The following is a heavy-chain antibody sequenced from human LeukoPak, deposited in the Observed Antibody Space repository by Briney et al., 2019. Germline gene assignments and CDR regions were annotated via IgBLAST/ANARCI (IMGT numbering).Heavy chain of an antibody. CDR2: IYYSGST. Sequence: SETLSLTCTVPGGSISSYYWSWIRQPPGKGLEWIGYIYYSGSTNYNPSLKSRVTISVDTSKNQFSLKLSSVTAADTAVYYCARALFGGTIDYWGQGTLVTVSS. D-gene: IGHD3-16*01. J-gene: IGHJ4*02. V-gene: IGHV4-59*01. CDR1: GGSISSYY. CDR3: ARALFGGTIDY.